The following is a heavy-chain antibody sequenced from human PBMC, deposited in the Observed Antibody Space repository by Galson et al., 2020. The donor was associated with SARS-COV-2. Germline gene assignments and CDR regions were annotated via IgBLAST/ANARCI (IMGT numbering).Heavy chain of an antibody. CDR2: INHSGST. CDR3: ARDRGYSGYVFYGMDV. CDR1: GGSFSGYY. D-gene: IGHD5-12*01. Sequence: SETLSLTCAVYGGSFSGYYWSWIRQPPGKGLEWIGEINHSGSTNYNPSLKSRVTISVDTSKNQFSLKLSSVTAADTAVYYCARDRGYSGYVFYGMDVWGQGTTVTVSS. J-gene: IGHJ6*02. V-gene: IGHV4-34*01.